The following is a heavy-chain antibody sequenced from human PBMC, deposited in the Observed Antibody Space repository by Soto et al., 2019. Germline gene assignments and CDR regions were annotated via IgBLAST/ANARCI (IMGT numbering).Heavy chain of an antibody. CDR2: IYPGDSDT. CDR3: ARRVVVTPPVLYFDL. CDR1: GYSFTSYW. J-gene: IGHJ2*01. D-gene: IGHD2-21*02. Sequence: RGESLETSCKGSGYSFTSYWIGRGRQMSGKGLGWRGIIYPGDSDTRYSRSLQGQVHISADQSISTAYLQWSRLKASGPAGHYWARRVVVTPPVLYFDLWGRGTLVTLSS. V-gene: IGHV5-51*01.